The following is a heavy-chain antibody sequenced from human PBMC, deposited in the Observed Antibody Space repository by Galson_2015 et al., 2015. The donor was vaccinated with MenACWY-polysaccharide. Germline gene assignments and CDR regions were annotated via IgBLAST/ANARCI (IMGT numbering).Heavy chain of an antibody. J-gene: IGHJ6*02. Sequence: SLRLSCAASGFTFSGSTFYWVRQASGRGLEWVGRIRTRANGYATTYAASVEGRFTISRDDSKNTAYLQMNSLKVEDTAVYYCSRLELRWCGESDQGMDVWGQGTTVTVS. CDR1: GFTFSGST. CDR2: IRTRANGYAT. D-gene: IGHD3-10*01. V-gene: IGHV3-73*01. CDR3: SRLELRWCGESDQGMDV.